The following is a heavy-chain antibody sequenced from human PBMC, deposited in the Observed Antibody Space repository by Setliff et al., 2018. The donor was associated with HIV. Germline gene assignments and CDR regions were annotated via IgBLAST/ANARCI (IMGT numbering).Heavy chain of an antibody. V-gene: IGHV4-61*09. CDR1: GASISDGTYY. J-gene: IGHJ3*02. CDR2: IYISGGTT. CDR3: ARSQETSVAATEI. Sequence: ASETLSLTCTVSGASISDGTYYWSWIRQPAGKGLEWIGHIYISGGTTNYSPSLKSRVTISLDTSKKQFSLSLISVTASDTALYYCARSQETSVAATEIWGKGTMVTVSS.